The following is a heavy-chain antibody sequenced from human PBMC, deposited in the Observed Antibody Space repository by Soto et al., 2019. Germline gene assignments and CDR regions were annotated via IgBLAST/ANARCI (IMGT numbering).Heavy chain of an antibody. CDR2: IYYSGST. Sequence: SETLSLTCTVSGGSISSYYWSWIRQPPGKGLEWIGYIYYSGSTNYNPSLKSRVTISVDTSKNQFSLKLSSVTAADTAVYYCARMGMWFGDATYFDYWGQGTLVTVSS. V-gene: IGHV4-59*01. CDR1: GGSISSYY. D-gene: IGHD3-10*01. J-gene: IGHJ4*02. CDR3: ARMGMWFGDATYFDY.